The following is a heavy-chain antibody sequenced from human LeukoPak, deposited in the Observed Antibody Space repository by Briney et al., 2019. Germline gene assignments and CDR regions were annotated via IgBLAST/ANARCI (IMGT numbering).Heavy chain of an antibody. CDR2: IIPIFGIA. CDR1: GGTFSSYA. J-gene: IGHJ3*02. V-gene: IGHV1-69*10. CDR3: ARDEADIVVVPAATRHAFDI. D-gene: IGHD2-2*01. Sequence: ASVKVSCTASGGTFSSYAISWVRQAPGQGLEWMGGIIPIFGIANYAQKFQGRVTITADKSTSTAYMELSSLRSEDTAVYYCARDEADIVVVPAATRHAFDIWGQGTMVTVSS.